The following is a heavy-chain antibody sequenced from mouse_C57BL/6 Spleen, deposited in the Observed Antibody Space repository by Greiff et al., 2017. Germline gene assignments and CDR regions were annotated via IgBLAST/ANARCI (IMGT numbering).Heavy chain of an antibody. CDR3: TRDYSNWFAY. J-gene: IGHJ3*01. D-gene: IGHD2-5*01. Sequence: VQLQQSGAELVRPGASVTLSCKASGYTFTDYEMHWVKQTPVHGLEWIGAIDPETGGTAYNQKFKGKAILTADKSSSTAYMELRSRTSEDSAVYYCTRDYSNWFAYWGQGTLVTVSA. V-gene: IGHV1-15*01. CDR1: GYTFTDYE. CDR2: IDPETGGT.